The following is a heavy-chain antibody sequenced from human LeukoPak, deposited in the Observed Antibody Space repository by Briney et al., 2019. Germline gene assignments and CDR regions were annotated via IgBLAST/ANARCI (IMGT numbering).Heavy chain of an antibody. Sequence: ASVEVSCQASGSTFTSYDINWVRQATGQRLEWMGWMNPNSGNTGYSQKFQGRVTMTRNTSISTAYMELSSLRSEDTAVYYCARLTETAAADYWGQGTLVTVSS. V-gene: IGHV1-8*01. CDR3: ARLTETAAADY. D-gene: IGHD6-13*01. J-gene: IGHJ4*02. CDR1: GSTFTSYD. CDR2: MNPNSGNT.